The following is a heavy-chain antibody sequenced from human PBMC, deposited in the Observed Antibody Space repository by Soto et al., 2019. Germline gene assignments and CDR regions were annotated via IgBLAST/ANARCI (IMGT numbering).Heavy chain of an antibody. CDR2: ISAYNGNT. V-gene: IGHV1-18*01. CDR1: GYTFTSYG. CDR3: ARAPGGGSGSGDY. J-gene: IGHJ4*02. D-gene: IGHD1-26*01. Sequence: QVQLVQSGAEVKKPGASVKVSCKASGYTFTSYGISWVRQAPGQGLEWMGWISAYNGNTNYAQKRQGRVTMTTDTSTSTGYRELRSLRFDGRAVYYCARAPGGGSGSGDYWGQGTLVTVSS.